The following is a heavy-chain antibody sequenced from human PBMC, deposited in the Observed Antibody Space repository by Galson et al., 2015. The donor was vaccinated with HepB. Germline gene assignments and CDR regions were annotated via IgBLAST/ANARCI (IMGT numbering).Heavy chain of an antibody. Sequence: VSCKASGDTFRSYALSWVRQAPGQGLEWMGGIIPIFDTVTYAQRFQGKVTITADEFTNTVYMELSSLRSEDTAVYYCARGGFHNDDDGSANYRYFDLWGRGTLVTVSS. CDR1: GDTFRSYA. D-gene: IGHD6-25*01. J-gene: IGHJ2*01. V-gene: IGHV1-69*19. CDR3: ARGGFHNDDDGSANYRYFDL. CDR2: IIPIFDTV.